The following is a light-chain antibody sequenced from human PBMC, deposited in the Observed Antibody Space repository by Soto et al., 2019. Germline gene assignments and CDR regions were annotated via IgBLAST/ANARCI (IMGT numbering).Light chain of an antibody. Sequence: EIVLTQSPGTLSLSPGERATLSCRASQSVSSSYLAWYQQKPGQAPRLLIYGASSRATGIPDRFSGSGSGTDFTLTISRLEPDDFAVYYGQQYGSSPPLTFGGGTKVEIK. CDR1: QSVSSSY. CDR3: QQYGSSPPLT. J-gene: IGKJ4*01. CDR2: GAS. V-gene: IGKV3-20*01.